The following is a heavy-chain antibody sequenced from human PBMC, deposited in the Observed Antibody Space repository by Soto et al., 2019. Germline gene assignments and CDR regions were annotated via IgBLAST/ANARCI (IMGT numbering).Heavy chain of an antibody. CDR3: ARGQEGVVATH. CDR1: GGCLSGYY. J-gene: IGHJ4*02. D-gene: IGHD5-12*01. Sequence: QVQLQQWGAGLLKPSETLSLKCAVTGGCLSGYYWSWIRQPPGKGLEWIGEVKDGGHTNYSPSLRGRVTISSDTSNNQFSLRLNSVTAADTGVYYCARGQEGVVATHWDQGSLVTVSS. CDR2: VKDGGHT. V-gene: IGHV4-34*01.